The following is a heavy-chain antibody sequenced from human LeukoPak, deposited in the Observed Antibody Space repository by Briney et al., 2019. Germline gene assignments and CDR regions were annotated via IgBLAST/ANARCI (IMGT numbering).Heavy chain of an antibody. J-gene: IGHJ5*02. CDR3: ARLAIRGIDFSNPEFDP. CDR2: IKQDGGET. Sequence: GGSLRLSCEGFGLTFSRDWMSWVRQAPGKGLEWVANIKQDGGETYYGDSVKGRFTISRDNAKNSLYLQMRSLRAEDTAVYYCARLAIRGIDFSNPEFDPWGQGTLVTVSS. D-gene: IGHD4-11*01. V-gene: IGHV3-7*01. CDR1: GLTFSRDW.